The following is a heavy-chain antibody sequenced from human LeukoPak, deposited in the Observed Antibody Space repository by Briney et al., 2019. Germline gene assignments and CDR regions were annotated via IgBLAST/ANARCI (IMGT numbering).Heavy chain of an antibody. D-gene: IGHD2-2*01. J-gene: IGHJ5*02. CDR2: ISYDGSNK. Sequence: PGGSLRLSCAASGFTFSSYAMHWVRQAPGKGLEWVAVISYDGSNKYYADSVKGRFTISRDNAKNTLYLQMNSLRVEDTAVYYCATAGGLPTAMGFDPWGQGTLVSVST. CDR3: ATAGGLPTAMGFDP. V-gene: IGHV3-30*04. CDR1: GFTFSSYA.